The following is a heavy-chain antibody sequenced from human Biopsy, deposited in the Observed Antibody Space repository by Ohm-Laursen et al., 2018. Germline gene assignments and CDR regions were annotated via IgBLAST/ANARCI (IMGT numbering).Heavy chain of an antibody. CDR3: ASRGLVMASDYYFDD. Sequence: SQTLSLTCSVSGVYISDYYWSWIRQPPGRGLEWVGSIYYSGSTNYNPSLKSRVTISADTSKSQLSLHLTSATAADTAVYYCASRGLVMASDYYFDDWGQGTLVTVSS. V-gene: IGHV4-59*08. CDR1: GVYISDYY. J-gene: IGHJ4*02. D-gene: IGHD3/OR15-3a*01. CDR2: IYYSGST.